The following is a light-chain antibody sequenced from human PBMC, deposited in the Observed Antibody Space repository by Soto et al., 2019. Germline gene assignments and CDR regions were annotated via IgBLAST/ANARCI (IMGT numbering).Light chain of an antibody. V-gene: IGKV3-11*01. CDR2: AAS. J-gene: IGKJ2*01. Sequence: EVVLTQSPATLSLSPGESATLSCRASQNVGHNLAWYQQTPGQAPRLLIYAASDRATGIPARFRGSGSDTDFTLTITSVEPEDFAVYYCQQRSRWPRDTFGRGPSWRSN. CDR1: QNVGHN. CDR3: QQRSRWPRDT.